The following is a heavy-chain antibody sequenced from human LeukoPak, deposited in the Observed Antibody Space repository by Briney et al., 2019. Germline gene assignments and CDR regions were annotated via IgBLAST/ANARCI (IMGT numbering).Heavy chain of an antibody. CDR1: GYSISSGYY. J-gene: IGHJ5*02. V-gene: IGHV4-38-2*02. CDR3: ARQLEPRTFDP. Sequence: SETLSLTCTVSGYSISSGYYWGWIRQPPGKGLEWIGSIYHSGSTYYNPSLKSRVTISVDTSKNQFSLKLSSVTAADTAVYYCARQLEPRTFDPWGQGTLVTVSS. CDR2: IYHSGST. D-gene: IGHD1-1*01.